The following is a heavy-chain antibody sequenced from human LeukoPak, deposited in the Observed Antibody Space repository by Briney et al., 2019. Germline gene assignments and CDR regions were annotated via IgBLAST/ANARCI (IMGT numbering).Heavy chain of an antibody. Sequence: GGSLRLSCAASGFTFSSYAMSWVRQAPGKGLEWVSYISSTGITTYYADSVKGRFTVSRDNAKDSLYLQLNSLRDEDTAVYYCARDLISGDYTFDYWGQGALVTVSS. CDR2: ISSTGITT. D-gene: IGHD4-11*01. CDR1: GFTFSSYA. V-gene: IGHV3-48*02. J-gene: IGHJ4*02. CDR3: ARDLISGDYTFDY.